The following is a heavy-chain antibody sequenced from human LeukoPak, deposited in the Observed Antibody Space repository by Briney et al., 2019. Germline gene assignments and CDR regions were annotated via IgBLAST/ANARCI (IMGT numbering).Heavy chain of an antibody. CDR1: GGSISSGSYY. V-gene: IGHV4-61*02. CDR3: ARITAAKQDAFDI. J-gene: IGHJ3*02. CDR2: IYTSGST. D-gene: IGHD2-2*01. Sequence: SETLSLTCTVSGGSISSGSYYWSWIRQPAGKGLEWIGRIYTSGSTNYNPSLRSRVTISVDTSKNQFSLKRSSVTAADTAVYYCARITAAKQDAFDIWGQGTMVTVSS.